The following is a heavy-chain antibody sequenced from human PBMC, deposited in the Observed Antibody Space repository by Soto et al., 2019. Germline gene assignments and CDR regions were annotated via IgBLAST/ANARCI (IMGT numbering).Heavy chain of an antibody. Sequence: GESLKISCKGSGYSFTSYWISWVRQMPGKGLEWMGRIDPSDSYTNYSPSFQGHVTISADKSISTAYLQWSSLKASDTAMYYCARRARSPYCYYGMDVWGQGTTVTVSS. CDR2: IDPSDSYT. CDR1: GYSFTSYW. CDR3: ARRARSPYCYYGMDV. D-gene: IGHD6-6*01. J-gene: IGHJ6*02. V-gene: IGHV5-10-1*01.